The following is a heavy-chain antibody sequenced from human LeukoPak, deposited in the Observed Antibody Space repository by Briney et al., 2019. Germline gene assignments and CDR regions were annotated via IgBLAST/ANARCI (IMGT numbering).Heavy chain of an antibody. CDR2: IYYSGST. V-gene: IGHV4-31*03. CDR1: GGSISSGGYY. D-gene: IGHD4-23*01. CDR3: ARVPQKIRWLTLNDAFDI. J-gene: IGHJ3*02. Sequence: SETLSLTCTVSGGSISSGGYYWSWIRQHPGKGLEWIGYIYYSGSTYYNPSLKSRVTISVDTSKNQFSLKLSSVTAADTAVYYCARVPQKIRWLTLNDAFDIWGQGTMVTVSS.